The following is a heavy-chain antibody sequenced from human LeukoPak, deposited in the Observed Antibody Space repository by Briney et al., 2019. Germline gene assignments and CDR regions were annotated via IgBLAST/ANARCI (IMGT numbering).Heavy chain of an antibody. CDR2: ISGSGGST. CDR3: AKDIGIVAYDAFEM. V-gene: IGHV3-23*01. D-gene: IGHD5-12*01. J-gene: IGHJ3*02. CDR1: GFTFSSYA. Sequence: PGGSLRLSCAASGFTFSSYAMSWVRQAPGKGLEWVSSISGSGGSTFYADPVKGRFTISRDNSKNTLYLQMNSLRAEDTAVYYCAKDIGIVAYDAFEMWGQGTMVTVSS.